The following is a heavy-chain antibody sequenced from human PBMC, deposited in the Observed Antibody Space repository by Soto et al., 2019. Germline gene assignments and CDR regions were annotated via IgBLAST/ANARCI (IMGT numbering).Heavy chain of an antibody. J-gene: IGHJ4*02. CDR3: ATGGRRDGYNLDY. Sequence: GASVKVSCKVSGYTLTELSMHWVRQAPGKGLEWMGGFDPEDGETIYAQKFRGRVTMTEDTSTDTAYMELSSLRSEDTAVYYCATGGRRDGYNLDYWGQGTLVTVSS. CDR1: GYTLTELS. V-gene: IGHV1-24*01. CDR2: FDPEDGET. D-gene: IGHD5-12*01.